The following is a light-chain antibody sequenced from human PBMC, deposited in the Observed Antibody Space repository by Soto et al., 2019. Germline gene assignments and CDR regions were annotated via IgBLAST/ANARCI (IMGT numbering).Light chain of an antibody. CDR1: QNINNY. V-gene: IGKV1-33*01. J-gene: IGKJ5*01. CDR3: QQYENLPT. Sequence: DIQMTQSPSSLSASVGDRVTITCQASQNINNYLNWYQQKPGRAPKLLIYDASNLEAGVPPRFRGSGSGTDFTLTISRLQPEDIATYYCQQYENLPTFGQGKRREI. CDR2: DAS.